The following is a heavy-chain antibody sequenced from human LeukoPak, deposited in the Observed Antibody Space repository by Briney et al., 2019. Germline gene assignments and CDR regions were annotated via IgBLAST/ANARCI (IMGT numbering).Heavy chain of an antibody. CDR3: ARPQLWFGEFGYAFDI. D-gene: IGHD3-10*01. Sequence: SETLSLTCAVSGYSISSGYYWGWIRQPPGKGLEWIGSIYHSGSTYYNPSLKSRVTISVDTSKNQFPLKLSSVTAADTAVYYCARPQLWFGEFGYAFDIWGQGTMVTVSS. V-gene: IGHV4-38-2*01. CDR1: GYSISSGYY. J-gene: IGHJ3*02. CDR2: IYHSGST.